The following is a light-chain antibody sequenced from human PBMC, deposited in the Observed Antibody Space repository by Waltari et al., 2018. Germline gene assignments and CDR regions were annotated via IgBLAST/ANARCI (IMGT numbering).Light chain of an antibody. CDR2: DLF. Sequence: QSALTQPASVSGSPGQSTSISCTGISSDVGGFNFVSWYQQHPGKAPKLMIYDLFNRPSGVSTRFSGSKSDNAASLAISGLQAEDEAVYYCSSYTASPPHVVFGGGTKVTVL. J-gene: IGLJ2*01. CDR1: SSDVGGFNF. CDR3: SSYTASPPHVV. V-gene: IGLV2-14*03.